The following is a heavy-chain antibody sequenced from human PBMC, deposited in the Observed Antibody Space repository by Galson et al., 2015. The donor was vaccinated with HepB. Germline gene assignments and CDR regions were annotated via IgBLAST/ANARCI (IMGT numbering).Heavy chain of an antibody. CDR1: GFTLSSHW. J-gene: IGHJ3*02. V-gene: IGHV3-7*01. CDR2: IKHDGIEK. Sequence: SLRLSCAASGFTLSSHWMAWVRQAPGKGLEWVANIKHDGIEKYYVDSVKGRFTISRDSAKNSLFLQMNSLRAEDTAIYYCAREGLREAFDSWGQGTMVTVSS. CDR3: AREGLREAFDS. D-gene: IGHD2-21*02.